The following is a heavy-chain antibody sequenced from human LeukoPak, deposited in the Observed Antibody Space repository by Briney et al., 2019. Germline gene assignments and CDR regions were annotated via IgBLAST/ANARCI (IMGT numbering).Heavy chain of an antibody. Sequence: GASVKVSCKASGYTFTSYYMHWVRQAPGQGLEWMGIINPSGGSTSYAQKFQGRVTMTRNTSISTAYMELSSLRSEDTAVYYCASSVDTDYFDYWGQGTLVTVSS. V-gene: IGHV1-46*01. J-gene: IGHJ4*02. D-gene: IGHD5-18*01. CDR3: ASSVDTDYFDY. CDR1: GYTFTSYY. CDR2: INPSGGST.